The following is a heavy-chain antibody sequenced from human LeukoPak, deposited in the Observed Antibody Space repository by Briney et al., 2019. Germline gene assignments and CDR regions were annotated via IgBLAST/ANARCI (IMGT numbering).Heavy chain of an antibody. D-gene: IGHD3-22*01. V-gene: IGHV3-30-3*01. CDR3: ARPYRYYYDSSHAFDI. CDR2: ISYNGSNK. Sequence: PGGSLRLSCAASGFTFSSYSMHWVRQAPGKGLEWVAVISYNGSNKYYADSVKGRFTISRDNSKNTLYLKMNSLRAEDTAVYYCARPYRYYYDSSHAFDIWGQGTMVTVSS. CDR1: GFTFSSYS. J-gene: IGHJ3*02.